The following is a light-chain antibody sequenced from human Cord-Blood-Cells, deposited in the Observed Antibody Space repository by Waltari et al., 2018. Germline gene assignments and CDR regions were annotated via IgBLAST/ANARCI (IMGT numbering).Light chain of an antibody. CDR1: QSVLYSSNNKNY. V-gene: IGKV4-1*01. J-gene: IGKJ5*01. Sequence: DIVMTQSPDSLAASLGERATINCKSSQSVLYSSNNKNYLAWYQQKPGQPPKLLIYWASTRESGVPDRFSGSGYGTDFTLTISSLQAEDVAVYYCQQYYSTPITFGQGTRLEIK. CDR2: WAS. CDR3: QQYYSTPIT.